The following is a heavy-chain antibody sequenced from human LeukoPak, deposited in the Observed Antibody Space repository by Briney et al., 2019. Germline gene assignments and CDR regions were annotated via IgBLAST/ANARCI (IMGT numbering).Heavy chain of an antibody. CDR3: ARWEFGSGS. J-gene: IGHJ4*02. V-gene: IGHV4-38-2*02. CDR1: GYSISSGYY. Sequence: PSETLSLTCTVSGYSISSGYYWGWIRQPPGKGLEWIGSIYHSGSTYYNPSLKSRVTISVDTSKNQFSLKLSSVTAADTAVYYCARWEFGSGSWGQGTLVTVFS. CDR2: IYHSGST. D-gene: IGHD3-10*01.